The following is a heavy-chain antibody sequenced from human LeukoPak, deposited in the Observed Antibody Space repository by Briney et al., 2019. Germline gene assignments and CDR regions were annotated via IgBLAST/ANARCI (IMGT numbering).Heavy chain of an antibody. V-gene: IGHV5-51*01. CDR2: IYPGDSDT. CDR3: ARLTFQTTVTYYFDY. CDR1: GYSFTSYW. D-gene: IGHD4-17*01. J-gene: IGHJ4*02. Sequence: GESLKISCKGSGYSFTSYWIGWVRQMPGKGLEWMGIIYPGDSDTRYSPSFQGQVAISADKSISTAYLQWSSLKASDTAMYYCARLTFQTTVTYYFDYWGQGTLVTVSS.